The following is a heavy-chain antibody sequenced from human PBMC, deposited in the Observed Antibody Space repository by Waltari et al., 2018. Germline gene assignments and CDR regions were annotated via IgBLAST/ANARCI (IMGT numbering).Heavy chain of an antibody. D-gene: IGHD3-3*01. V-gene: IGHV1-3*01. CDR2: NNAGNGNT. J-gene: IGHJ6*02. CDR3: ARTYYDFWSGYYYYYYGMDV. Sequence: QVQLVQSGAAVKKPGASVKVSCKASGYTFISYAMHWVRQAPGQRLEWMGWNNAGNGNTKYSQKFQGRVTITRDTSASTAYMELSSLRSEDTAVYYCARTYYDFWSGYYYYYYGMDVWGQGTTVTVSS. CDR1: GYTFISYA.